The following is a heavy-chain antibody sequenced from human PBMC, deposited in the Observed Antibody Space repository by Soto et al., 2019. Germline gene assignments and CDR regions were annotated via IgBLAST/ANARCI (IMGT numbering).Heavy chain of an antibody. Sequence: EVRLVESGGGLVHPGGSLTLSCAASGFNFGIYGMNWVRQAPGKGLEWVSYISGSSNAIYYTTSVKGRFTISRDNAKNSLYLQMTNLRDEDTAVYYGASIFPSDFDFWGQGTLVTVSS. J-gene: IGHJ4*02. CDR3: ASIFPSDFDF. CDR1: GFNFGIYG. V-gene: IGHV3-48*02. D-gene: IGHD3-3*01. CDR2: ISGSSNAI.